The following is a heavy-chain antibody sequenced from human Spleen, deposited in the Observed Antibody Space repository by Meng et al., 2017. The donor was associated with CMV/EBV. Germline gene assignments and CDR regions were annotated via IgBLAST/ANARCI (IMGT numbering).Heavy chain of an antibody. Sequence: GGSLRLSCAASGFTFSSYAMHWVRQAPGKGLEWVAVISYDGSNKYYADSVKGRFTISRDNSKNTLYLQMNSLRAEDTAVYYCARVRNSSGWQYYFDYWGQGTLVTVSS. J-gene: IGHJ4*02. CDR1: GFTFSSYA. CDR2: ISYDGSNK. D-gene: IGHD6-19*01. CDR3: ARVRNSSGWQYYFDY. V-gene: IGHV3-30*04.